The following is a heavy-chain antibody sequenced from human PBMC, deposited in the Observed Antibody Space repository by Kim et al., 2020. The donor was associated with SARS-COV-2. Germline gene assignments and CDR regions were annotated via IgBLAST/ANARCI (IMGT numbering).Heavy chain of an antibody. Sequence: SETLSLTCTVSGGSISSGGYYWSWIRQHPGKGLEWIGYIYYSGSTYYNPSLKSRVTISVDTSKNQFSLKLSSVTAADTAVYYCARVTMVRGVIIVFDYWGQGTLVTVSS. V-gene: IGHV4-31*03. CDR2: IYYSGST. J-gene: IGHJ4*02. D-gene: IGHD3-10*01. CDR3: ARVTMVRGVIIVFDY. CDR1: GGSISSGGYY.